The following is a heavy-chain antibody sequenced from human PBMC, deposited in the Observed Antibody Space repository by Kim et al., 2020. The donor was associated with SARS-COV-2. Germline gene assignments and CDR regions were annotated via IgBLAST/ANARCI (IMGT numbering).Heavy chain of an antibody. CDR3: ARDPDGSGPFDP. J-gene: IGHJ5*02. Sequence: SETLSLTCTVSGGSISSYYWSWIRQPPGKGLEWIGYIYYSGSTNYNPSLKSRVTISVDTSKNQFSLKLSSVTAADTAVYYCARDPDGSGPFDPWGQGTLVTVSS. V-gene: IGHV4-59*01. D-gene: IGHD3-10*01. CDR1: GGSISSYY. CDR2: IYYSGST.